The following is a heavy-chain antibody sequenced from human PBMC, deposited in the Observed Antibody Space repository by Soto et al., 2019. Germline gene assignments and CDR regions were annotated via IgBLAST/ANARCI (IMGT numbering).Heavy chain of an antibody. V-gene: IGHV3-23*01. CDR3: AKDGGIDFFISKLLFDI. CDR2: ISDSGVST. CDR1: GFTFSNYA. Sequence: EVRLLESGGGFVQPGGSLRLSCAASGFTFSNYAMSWVRQTPGRVLEWVSTISDSGVSTYYADSVKGRFAISRDNSMNTLFLQMNSLRAEDTAVYYCAKDGGIDFFISKLLFDIWGHGTMVTVSS. D-gene: IGHD3-10*01. J-gene: IGHJ3*02.